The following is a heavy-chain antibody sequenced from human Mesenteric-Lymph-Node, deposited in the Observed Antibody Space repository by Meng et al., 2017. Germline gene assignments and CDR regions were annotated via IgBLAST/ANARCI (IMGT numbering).Heavy chain of an antibody. CDR2: INPNSGGT. J-gene: IGHJ4*02. D-gene: IGHD6-13*01. CDR1: GYTFTGYY. V-gene: IGHV1-2*06. CDR3: ARGLPIYSSSLSY. Sequence: LVQSGAEVKKPGASVKVACKASGYTFTGYYMHWVRQAPGQGLEWMGRINPNSGGTNYAQKFQGRVTMTRDTSISTAYMELSRLRSDDTAVYYCARGLPIYSSSLSYWGQGTLVTVSS.